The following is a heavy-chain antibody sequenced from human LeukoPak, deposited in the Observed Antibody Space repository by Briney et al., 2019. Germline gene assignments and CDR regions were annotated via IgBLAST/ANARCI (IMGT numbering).Heavy chain of an antibody. CDR1: GFTVSSNY. J-gene: IGHJ6*02. Sequence: GGSLRLSCAVSGFTVSSNYMSWVRQAPGKGLEWVSVIYSGGSTYYADSVMGRFTISRHNSRNTLYLQMNSLRAEDTAVYYCARDGDYSSGWTRYYYYGMDVWGQGTTVTVSS. CDR3: ARDGDYSSGWTRYYYYGMDV. CDR2: IYSGGST. D-gene: IGHD6-19*01. V-gene: IGHV3-53*01.